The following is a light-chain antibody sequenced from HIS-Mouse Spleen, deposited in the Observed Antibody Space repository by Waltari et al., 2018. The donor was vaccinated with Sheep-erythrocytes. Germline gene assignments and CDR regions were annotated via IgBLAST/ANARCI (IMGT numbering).Light chain of an antibody. CDR3: QAWDSSTVV. Sequence: SYELTQPPSVSVSPGQTASITCSGDKLGDKYACWYQQKPGQSPELVIYQDSKRPSEIAGRFSGSNSGNTATLTISGTQAMDEADYYCQAWDSSTVVFGGGTKLTVL. J-gene: IGLJ2*01. CDR1: KLGDKY. V-gene: IGLV3-1*01. CDR2: QDS.